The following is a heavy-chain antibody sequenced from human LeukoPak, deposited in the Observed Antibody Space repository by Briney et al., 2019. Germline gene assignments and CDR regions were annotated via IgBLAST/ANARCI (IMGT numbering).Heavy chain of an antibody. D-gene: IGHD3-10*01. CDR3: AKDRVLLWFGELSYYFDY. CDR1: AFTFSSYA. J-gene: IGHJ4*02. V-gene: IGHV3-23*01. CDR2: ISGSGGST. Sequence: PGGSLRLSCAGSAFTFSSYAMRWVRQAPGKGLEWVSAISGSGGSTYYADSVKGRFTISRDNSKNTLYLQMNSLRAEDTAVYYCAKDRVLLWFGELSYYFDYWGQGTLVTVSS.